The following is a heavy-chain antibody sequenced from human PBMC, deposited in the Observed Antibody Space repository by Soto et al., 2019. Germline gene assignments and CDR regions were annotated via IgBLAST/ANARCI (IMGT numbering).Heavy chain of an antibody. J-gene: IGHJ4*02. Sequence: QVQLVQSGAEVKKPGSSVKVSCKASGGTFSSYAISWVRQAPGQGLEWMGGIIPIFGTANYAQKFQGRVTLTADESTSTAYMELSSLRSEDTAVYYWALRWGELLLHSVDYWGQGTLVTVSS. CDR2: IIPIFGTA. D-gene: IGHD1-26*01. CDR3: ALRWGELLLHSVDY. V-gene: IGHV1-69*12. CDR1: GGTFSSYA.